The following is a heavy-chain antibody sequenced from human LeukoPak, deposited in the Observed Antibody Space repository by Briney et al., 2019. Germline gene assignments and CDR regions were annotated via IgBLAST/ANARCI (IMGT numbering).Heavy chain of an antibody. CDR1: GFTFSNYA. J-gene: IGHJ4*02. V-gene: IGHV3-23*01. CDR3: ESGSIKLVDY. D-gene: IGHD3-22*01. CDR2: INDKGDNT. Sequence: GGSLRLPCTASGFTFSNYAMTWVRQAPGKGLEWVSTINDKGDNTYYADSVKGRFTISRDNSKNTLYLQMNSLRVEDTAVYYCESGSIKLVDYWGQGTLVTVSS.